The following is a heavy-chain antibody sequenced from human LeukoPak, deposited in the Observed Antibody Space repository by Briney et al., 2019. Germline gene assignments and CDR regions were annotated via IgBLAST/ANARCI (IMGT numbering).Heavy chain of an antibody. CDR2: ISSSSTYK. D-gene: IGHD4-17*01. Sequence: GGSLRLSCAASGFTFSGYSMNWVRQAPGKGLEWVSSISSSSTYKYYADSVKGRFTIARDNAKNSLYLHMNSLRAEDTAVYYCARIYGDFLAYYFDYWGQGTLVTVSS. CDR3: ARIYGDFLAYYFDY. CDR1: GFTFSGYS. J-gene: IGHJ4*02. V-gene: IGHV3-21*01.